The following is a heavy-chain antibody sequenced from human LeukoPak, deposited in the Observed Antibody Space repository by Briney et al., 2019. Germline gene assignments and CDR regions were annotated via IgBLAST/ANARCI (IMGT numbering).Heavy chain of an antibody. CDR1: GGSISSSSYY. CDR2: VTGSGEST. D-gene: IGHD1-26*01. CDR3: ARDTQVGATTYYFDY. J-gene: IGHJ4*02. V-gene: IGHV3-23*01. Sequence: ETLSLTCTVSGGSISSSSYYWSWIRQPPGKGLEWVSAVTGSGESTYYADSVKGRFTISRDNSKNTLYLQMNSLRAEDTAVYYCARDTQVGATTYYFDYWGQGALVTVSS.